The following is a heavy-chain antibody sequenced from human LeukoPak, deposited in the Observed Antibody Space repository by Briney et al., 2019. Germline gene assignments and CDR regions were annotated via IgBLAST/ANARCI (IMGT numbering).Heavy chain of an antibody. CDR3: AKDLHSYDNSGYYWGAFDI. CDR1: GFTFSSYA. Sequence: GRSLRLSCAASGFTFSSYAMPWVRQAPGKGLEWVAVISYDGSNKYYADSVKGRFTISRDNSKNPLYLQMNSLRAEDTVVYYCAKDLHSYDNSGYYWGAFDIWGQGTMVTVSS. V-gene: IGHV3-30-3*01. J-gene: IGHJ3*02. D-gene: IGHD3-22*01. CDR2: ISYDGSNK.